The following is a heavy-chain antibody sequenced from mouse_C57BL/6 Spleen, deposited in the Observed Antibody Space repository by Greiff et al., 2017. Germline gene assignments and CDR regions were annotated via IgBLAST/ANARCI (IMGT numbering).Heavy chain of an antibody. V-gene: IGHV3-6*01. D-gene: IGHD2-1*01. CDR2: ISYDGSN. CDR1: GYSITSGYY. Sequence: VKLQESGPGLVKPSQSLSLTCSVTGYSITSGYYWNWIRQFPGNKLEWMGYISYDGSNNYNPSLKNRISITRDTSKNQFFLKLNSVTTEDTATYYCAREGGNGDFDVWGTGTTVTVSS. J-gene: IGHJ1*03. CDR3: AREGGNGDFDV.